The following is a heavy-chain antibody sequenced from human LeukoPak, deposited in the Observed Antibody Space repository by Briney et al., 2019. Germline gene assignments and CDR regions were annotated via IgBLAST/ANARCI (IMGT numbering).Heavy chain of an antibody. CDR2: IYTSGNT. CDR3: ARGYCTTTSCYGGPFDY. CDR1: GGSISSGTYY. J-gene: IGHJ4*02. V-gene: IGHV4-61*02. D-gene: IGHD2-2*01. Sequence: PSETLSLTCTVSGGSISSGTYYWSWIRQPAGKGLEWIGRIYTSGNTNYNPSLKSQVTILVDTSKNQFSLKLSSVTAADTAVYYCARGYCTTTSCYGGPFDYWGQGTLVTVSS.